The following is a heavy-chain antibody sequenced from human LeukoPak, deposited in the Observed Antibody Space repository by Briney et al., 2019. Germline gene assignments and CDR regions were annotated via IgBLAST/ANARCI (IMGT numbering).Heavy chain of an antibody. D-gene: IGHD3-10*01. J-gene: IGHJ4*02. CDR2: INHSGST. CDR1: GGSFSGYY. Sequence: SETLSLTCAVYGGSFSGYYWSWIRQPPGKGLEWIGEINHSGSTNYNPSLKSRVTISVDTSKNQFSLKLSSVTAADTAVYYCAARLITMVRGVIRYWGQGTLVTVSS. V-gene: IGHV4-34*01. CDR3: AARLITMVRGVIRY.